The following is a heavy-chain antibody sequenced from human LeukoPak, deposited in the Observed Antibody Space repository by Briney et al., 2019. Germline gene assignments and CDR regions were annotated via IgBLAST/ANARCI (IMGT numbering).Heavy chain of an antibody. Sequence: PSETLSLTCTVSGGSISSGSYYWSWIRQPAGKGLEWIGRIYTSGSTNYNPSLKSRVTMSVDTSKNQFSLKLSSVTAADTAVYYCAREWFGELFHAFDIWGQGTMVTVSS. J-gene: IGHJ3*02. CDR3: AREWFGELFHAFDI. D-gene: IGHD3-10*01. CDR1: GGSISSGSYY. CDR2: IYTSGST. V-gene: IGHV4-61*02.